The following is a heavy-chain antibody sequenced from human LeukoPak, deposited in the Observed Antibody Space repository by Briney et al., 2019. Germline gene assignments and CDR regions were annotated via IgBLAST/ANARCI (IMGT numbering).Heavy chain of an antibody. CDR3: ASSVGYCTNGVCFNWFDP. D-gene: IGHD2-8*01. Sequence: EASETLSLTCTVSGGSISSSSYYWGWIRQPPGKGLEWIGSIYYSGCTYYKSSLKSRVTISVDTSKNLFSLKLSSVIAADTAVYYCASSVGYCTNGVCFNWFDPWGQGTLVTVSS. CDR1: GGSISSSSYY. J-gene: IGHJ5*02. V-gene: IGHV4-39*01. CDR2: IYYSGCT.